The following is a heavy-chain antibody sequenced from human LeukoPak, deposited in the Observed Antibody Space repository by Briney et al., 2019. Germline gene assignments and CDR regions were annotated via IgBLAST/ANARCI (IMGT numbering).Heavy chain of an antibody. J-gene: IGHJ4*02. D-gene: IGHD4-17*01. CDR3: TRQSGTVTPIDY. CDR2: IHHSGTT. CDR1: GGSINGYS. V-gene: IGHV4-34*01. Sequence: SETLSLTCTIRGGSINGYSWSWIRQTPEKGLEWIGEIHHSGTTHYRPSLKSRVTISFDKSKNQFSLTMTSVTAADTAVYYCTRQSGTVTPIDYWGQGTLVTVSS.